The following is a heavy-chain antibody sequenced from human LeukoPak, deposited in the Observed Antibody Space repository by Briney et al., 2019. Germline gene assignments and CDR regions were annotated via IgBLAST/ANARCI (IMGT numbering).Heavy chain of an antibody. CDR3: AKASAISSGAFDY. CDR2: INPDGTTT. Sequence: GGSLRLSCAASGFTFSNYWVHWVRQAPGMGLVWVSRINPDGTTTSYADSVKGRFTISRDNSKNTLYLQMNSLRAEDTAVYYCAKASAISSGAFDYWGQGTLVTVSS. D-gene: IGHD3-10*01. CDR1: GFTFSNYW. V-gene: IGHV3-74*01. J-gene: IGHJ4*02.